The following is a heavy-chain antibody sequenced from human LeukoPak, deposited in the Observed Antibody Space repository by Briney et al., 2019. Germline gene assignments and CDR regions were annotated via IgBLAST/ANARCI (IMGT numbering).Heavy chain of an antibody. V-gene: IGHV3-30*04. CDR3: AGESFDI. CDR1: GFTFSSYA. J-gene: IGHJ3*02. Sequence: GRSLRLSCAASGFTFSSYALDWIRQAPGKGLEWVAVISKDGNSQNYADSVKGRFTISRDNSKNTLYLQMNSLRPEDTAVYYCAGESFDIWGQGTTVTVSS. CDR2: ISKDGNSQ.